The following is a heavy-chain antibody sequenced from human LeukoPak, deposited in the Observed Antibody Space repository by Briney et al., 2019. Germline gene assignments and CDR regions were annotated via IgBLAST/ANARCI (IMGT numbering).Heavy chain of an antibody. J-gene: IGHJ4*02. D-gene: IGHD6-19*01. Sequence: ASVKVSCKASGYTSTSYGISWVRQAPRQGPEWMGWISAYNGNTNYAQKLQGRVTMTTDTSTSTAYMELRSLRSDDTAVYYCAGPSGYSSGWGFDYWGQGTLVTVSS. V-gene: IGHV1-18*01. CDR3: AGPSGYSSGWGFDY. CDR1: GYTSTSYG. CDR2: ISAYNGNT.